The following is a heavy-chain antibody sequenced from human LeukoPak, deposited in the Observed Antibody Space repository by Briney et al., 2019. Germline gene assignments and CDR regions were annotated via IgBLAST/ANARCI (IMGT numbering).Heavy chain of an antibody. CDR3: ARGYNNWYFDL. J-gene: IGHJ2*01. D-gene: IGHD5-24*01. CDR1: GGSISSYY. Sequence: SETLSLTCTVSGGSISSYYWSWIRQPAGKGLEWLGRIYPSGSANYNPSLKSRGTMSVDTSKNQFSLRLSSVTAADTAVYFCARGYNNWYFDLWGRGTLVTVSS. V-gene: IGHV4-4*07. CDR2: IYPSGSA.